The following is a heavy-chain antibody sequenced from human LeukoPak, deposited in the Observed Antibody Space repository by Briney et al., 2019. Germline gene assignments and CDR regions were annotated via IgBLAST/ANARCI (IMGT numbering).Heavy chain of an antibody. Sequence: GGSLRLSCAASGFTFNSYAMSWVRQAPGKGLEWVSAISGSGGSTYYADSVKGRFTISRDNSKNTLYLQMNSLRAEDTAVYYCAKQSLNREGSYYYDSSGYYTWGQGTLVTVSS. D-gene: IGHD3-22*01. V-gene: IGHV3-23*01. J-gene: IGHJ4*02. CDR2: ISGSGGST. CDR1: GFTFNSYA. CDR3: AKQSLNREGSYYYDSSGYYT.